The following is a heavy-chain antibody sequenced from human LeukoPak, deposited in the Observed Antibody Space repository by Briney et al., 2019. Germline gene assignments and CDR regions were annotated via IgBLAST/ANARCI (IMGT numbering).Heavy chain of an antibody. V-gene: IGHV3-9*01. J-gene: IGHJ4*02. Sequence: PGGSLRLSCAASGFTFDDYALHWVRQAPGKGLEWVSGISWNSGSIGYADSVKGRFTISRDNAKNSLYLQMNSLRAEDTALYYCAKDFGYYDSSGGQWGQGTLVTVSS. D-gene: IGHD3-22*01. CDR1: GFTFDDYA. CDR2: ISWNSGSI. CDR3: AKDFGYYDSSGGQ.